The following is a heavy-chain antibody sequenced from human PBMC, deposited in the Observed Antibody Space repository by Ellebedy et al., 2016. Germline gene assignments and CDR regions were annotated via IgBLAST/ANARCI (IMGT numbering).Heavy chain of an antibody. D-gene: IGHD6-19*01. V-gene: IGHV1-69*13. CDR1: GGTFSSYA. CDR2: IIPIFGTA. CDR3: ATGPGEQWLDDHAFDI. Sequence: ASVKVSCKASGGTFSSYAISWVRQAPGQGLEWMGGIIPIFGTANYAQKFQGRVTITADESTSTAYMELSSLRSEDTAVHYCATGPGEQWLDDHAFDIWGQGTMVTVSS. J-gene: IGHJ3*02.